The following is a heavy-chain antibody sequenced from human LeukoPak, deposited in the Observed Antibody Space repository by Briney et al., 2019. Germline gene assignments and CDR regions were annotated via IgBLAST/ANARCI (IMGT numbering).Heavy chain of an antibody. CDR1: GGSFSDYY. V-gene: IGHV4-34*01. Sequence: SETLSLTCAVYGGSFSDYYWSWIRQPPGKGLEWIAEINHSGSTNYNPSLKSRVTISVDTSKNQFSLKLSSVTAADTAVYYCARVNKQLVQRGAFDIWGQGTMVTVSS. J-gene: IGHJ3*02. CDR3: ARVNKQLVQRGAFDI. CDR2: INHSGST. D-gene: IGHD6-6*01.